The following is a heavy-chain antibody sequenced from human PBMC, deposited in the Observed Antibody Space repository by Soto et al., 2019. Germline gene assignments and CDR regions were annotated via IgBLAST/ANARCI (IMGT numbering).Heavy chain of an antibody. J-gene: IGHJ4*02. CDR2: ISTTSGNT. CDR1: GYTFSSYS. CDR3: ARDNGYYDF. D-gene: IGHD2-8*01. V-gene: IGHV1-18*01. Sequence: QLQMVQSGAEVKQPGASVKISCKTSGYTFSSYSINWVRQAPGQGLEWMAWISTTSGNTHYAERVQGRLTVTLDKSARTAFMEMWGLTSDDTAVYFCARDNGYYDFWGQGTLVTVSS.